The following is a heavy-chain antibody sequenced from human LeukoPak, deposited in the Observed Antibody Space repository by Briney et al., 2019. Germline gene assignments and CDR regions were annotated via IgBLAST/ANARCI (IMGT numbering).Heavy chain of an antibody. D-gene: IGHD2-8*01. J-gene: IGHJ6*03. Sequence: ASVKVSCKASGYSFTGYYVHWVRQAPGQGLEWMGWINPDGGVTKSAQNFQGRVTMTRDKSINTVYMELSGLTSDDTALYYCARGPNHYYYMDFWGTGTTVSVSS. V-gene: IGHV1-2*02. CDR1: GYSFTGYY. CDR3: ARGPNHYYYMDF. CDR2: INPDGGVT.